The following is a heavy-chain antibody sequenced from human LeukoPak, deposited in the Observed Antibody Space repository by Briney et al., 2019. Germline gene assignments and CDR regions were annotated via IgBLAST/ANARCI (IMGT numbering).Heavy chain of an antibody. V-gene: IGHV4-34*01. CDR3: ARAPRYYFDY. CDR1: GGSFSGYY. CDR2: INHSGST. D-gene: IGHD3-16*02. J-gene: IGHJ4*02. Sequence: SETLSLTCAVYGGSFSGYYWSWIRQPPGKGLEWIGEINHSGSTNYNPSLKSRVTISVDTSKNQFSLKLSSVTAADTAVYYCARAPRYYFDYWGQGTLVTVS.